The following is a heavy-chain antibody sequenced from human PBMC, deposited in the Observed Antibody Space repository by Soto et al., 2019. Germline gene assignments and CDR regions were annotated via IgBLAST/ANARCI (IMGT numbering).Heavy chain of an antibody. CDR1: GYTFTSYA. CDR3: ARALDSSGWDPFDY. V-gene: IGHV1-3*01. J-gene: IGHJ4*02. Sequence: VASVKVSCKASGYTFTSYAMHWVRQAPGQRLEWMGWINAGNGNTKYSQKFQGRVTITRDTSASTAYMELSSLRSEDTAVYYCARALDSSGWDPFDYWGQGTLVTVSS. CDR2: INAGNGNT. D-gene: IGHD6-19*01.